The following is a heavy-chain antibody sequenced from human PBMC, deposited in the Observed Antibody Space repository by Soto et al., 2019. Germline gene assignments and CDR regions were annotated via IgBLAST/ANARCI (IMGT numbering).Heavy chain of an antibody. CDR3: ARDSYGHTYYYYGMDV. CDR1: GYTFTNFG. D-gene: IGHD5-18*01. J-gene: IGHJ6*02. Sequence: ASVKVSCKASGYTFTNFGISWVRQAPGQGLEWMGWISAYNGNTNYAQKLQGRVTMTTDTSTSTAYMELRSLRSDDTVVYYCARDSYGHTYYYYGMDVWGQGTTVTVS. V-gene: IGHV1-18*01. CDR2: ISAYNGNT.